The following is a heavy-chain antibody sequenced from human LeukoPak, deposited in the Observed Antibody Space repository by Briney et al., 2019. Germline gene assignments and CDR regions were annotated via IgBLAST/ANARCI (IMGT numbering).Heavy chain of an antibody. D-gene: IGHD2-2*01. J-gene: IGHJ4*02. Sequence: GGSLRLSCAASGFTFSSYGMHWVRQAPGKGLEWVAFIRYDGSNKYYADSVKGRFTISRDNSKNTLYLQMNSLRAEDTAVYYCAKGCSSTSFSCPFDYWGQGTLVTVSS. CDR2: IRYDGSNK. CDR1: GFTFSSYG. CDR3: AKGCSSTSFSCPFDY. V-gene: IGHV3-30*02.